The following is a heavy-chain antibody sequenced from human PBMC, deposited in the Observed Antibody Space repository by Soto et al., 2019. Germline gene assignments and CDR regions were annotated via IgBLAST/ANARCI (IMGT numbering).Heavy chain of an antibody. Sequence: ASVNVSCKASGYSFTRYGIGWARQAPGQGLEWMGWINAYNGNTNYAQNLQGRLTLTTDTSTTTAYRELRSLRSNDTAIYYCAMVDVYVTPSPQDVWGQGTTVTVSS. CDR1: GYSFTRYG. J-gene: IGHJ6*02. CDR3: AMVDVYVTPSPQDV. D-gene: IGHD3-16*01. CDR2: INAYNGNT. V-gene: IGHV1-18*01.